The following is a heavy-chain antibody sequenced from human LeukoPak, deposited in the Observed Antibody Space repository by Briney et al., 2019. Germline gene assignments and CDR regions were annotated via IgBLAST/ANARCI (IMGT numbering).Heavy chain of an antibody. V-gene: IGHV3-64*02. CDR1: GLGFGYYH. D-gene: IGHD3-22*01. CDR2: ISSNGRST. J-gene: IGHJ3*01. Sequence: GGSLRLSCAASGLGFGYYHMHWVRQAPGKGLECVSAISSNGRSTHYADSVKGRFIISRDNSNNTLYLQVGSLKPEDTAVYYCARFVSSGPLWGQGTKVTVSS. CDR3: ARFVSSGPL.